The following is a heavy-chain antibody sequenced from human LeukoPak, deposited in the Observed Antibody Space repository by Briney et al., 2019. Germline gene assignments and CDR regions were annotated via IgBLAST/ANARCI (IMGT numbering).Heavy chain of an antibody. CDR3: ASPLYYYDSSCDY. J-gene: IGHJ4*02. V-gene: IGHV3-21*01. Sequence: PGGSLRLSCAASGFTFSSYSMTWVRQAPGKGLEWVSSISSSSSYIYYADSVKGRFTISRDNAKNSLYLQMNSLTAEDTAVYYCASPLYYYDSSCDYWGQGTLVTVSS. CDR1: GFTFSSYS. D-gene: IGHD3-22*01. CDR2: ISSSSSYI.